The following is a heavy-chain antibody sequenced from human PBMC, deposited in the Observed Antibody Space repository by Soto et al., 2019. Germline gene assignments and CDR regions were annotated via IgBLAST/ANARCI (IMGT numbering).Heavy chain of an antibody. Sequence: GGSLRLSCAASGLTFSSYGMHWVRQAPGKGLEWVAVISYDGSNKYYADSVKGRFTISRDNSKNTLYLQMNSLRAEDTAVYYCAKDVVVGATPGLGDYYYYYGMDVWGQGTTVTVSS. D-gene: IGHD1-26*01. CDR2: ISYDGSNK. CDR3: AKDVVVGATPGLGDYYYYYGMDV. J-gene: IGHJ6*02. V-gene: IGHV3-30*18. CDR1: GLTFSSYG.